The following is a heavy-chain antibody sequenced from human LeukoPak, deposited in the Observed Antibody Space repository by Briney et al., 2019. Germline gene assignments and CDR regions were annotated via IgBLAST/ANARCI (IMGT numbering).Heavy chain of an antibody. CDR2: INWNGGST. J-gene: IGHJ4*02. CDR1: GFTFDDYG. CDR3: ARASRHYYDSSGYYVVAYFDY. V-gene: IGHV3-20*04. Sequence: GGSLRLSCAASGFTFDDYGMSWVRQAPGKGLEWVSGINWNGGSTGYADSVKGRFTISRDNAKNSLYLQMNSLIAEDTALYYCARASRHYYDSSGYYVVAYFDYWGQGTLVTVSS. D-gene: IGHD3-22*01.